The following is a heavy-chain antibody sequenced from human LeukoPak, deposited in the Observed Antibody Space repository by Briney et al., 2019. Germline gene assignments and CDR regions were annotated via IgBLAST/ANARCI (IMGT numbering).Heavy chain of an antibody. D-gene: IGHD1-26*01. CDR1: GFTFYNAW. Sequence: KAGGSLRLSCAASGFTFYNAWMNWVRQAPGKGLEWVGRIKSKTDGGTTDYAAPVKGRFTISRDDSKNTLYLQMNSLKTEDTAVYYCTPSRGWELRRIFDYWGQGTLVTVSS. CDR3: TPSRGWELRRIFDY. V-gene: IGHV3-15*01. J-gene: IGHJ4*02. CDR2: IKSKTDGGTT.